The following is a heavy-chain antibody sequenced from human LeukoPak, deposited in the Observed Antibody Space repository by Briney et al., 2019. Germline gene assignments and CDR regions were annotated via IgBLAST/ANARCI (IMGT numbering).Heavy chain of an antibody. Sequence: GGSLRLSCAASGFTFSSYWMSWVRQAPGKGLEWVAHIKQDGSEKYYVDSVKGRFTISRDNAKNSLYLQMNSLRAEDTAVYYCAELGITMIGGVWGKGTTVTISS. V-gene: IGHV3-7*01. CDR2: IKQDGSEK. CDR1: GFTFSSYW. J-gene: IGHJ6*04. CDR3: AELGITMIGGV. D-gene: IGHD3-10*02.